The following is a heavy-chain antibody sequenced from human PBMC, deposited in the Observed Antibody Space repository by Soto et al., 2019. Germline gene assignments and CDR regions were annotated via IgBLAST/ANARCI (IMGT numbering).Heavy chain of an antibody. CDR1: GGSISSGGYY. Sequence: PSETLSLTCTVSGGSISSGGYYWSWIRQHPGKGLEWIGYIYYSGSTYYNPSLKSRVTISVDTSKNQFSLKLSSVTAAGTAVYYCARVVGKNWFDPWGQGTLVTVSS. CDR2: IYYSGST. J-gene: IGHJ5*02. D-gene: IGHD1-26*01. CDR3: ARVVGKNWFDP. V-gene: IGHV4-31*03.